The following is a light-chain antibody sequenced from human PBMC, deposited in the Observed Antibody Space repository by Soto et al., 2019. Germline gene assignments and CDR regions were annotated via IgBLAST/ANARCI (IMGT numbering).Light chain of an antibody. Sequence: QSALTQPASVSGSPGQSITISCTGTSSDVGGYNYVSWYQQHPGKAPKLMIYDVSNRPSGVSNRFSGSKSGNTASLTISGLQADDEADYCCSSYTSSTSLYVFGTETKRTDL. V-gene: IGLV2-14*01. J-gene: IGLJ1*01. CDR2: DVS. CDR3: SSYTSSTSLYV. CDR1: SSDVGGYNY.